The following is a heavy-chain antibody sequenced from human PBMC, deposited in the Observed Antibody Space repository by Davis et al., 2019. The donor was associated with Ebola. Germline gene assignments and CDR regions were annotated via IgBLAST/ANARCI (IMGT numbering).Heavy chain of an antibody. CDR1: GYTFTSYY. CDR2: INPSGGST. V-gene: IGHV1-46*01. CDR3: ARLVTANEGILGAFDI. J-gene: IGHJ3*02. Sequence: AASVKVSCKASGYTFTSYYIHWVRQAPGQGLEWMGIINPSGGSTNYAQKFQGRVTITADKSTSTAYMELSSLRSEDTAVYYCARLVTANEGILGAFDIWGQGTMVTVSS. D-gene: IGHD2-21*02.